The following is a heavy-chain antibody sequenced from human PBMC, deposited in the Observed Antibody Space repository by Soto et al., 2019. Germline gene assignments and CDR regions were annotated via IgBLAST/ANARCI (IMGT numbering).Heavy chain of an antibody. Sequence: SETLSLTCTVSGGSISSSSYYWGWIRQPPGKGLEWIGSIYYSGSTYYNPSLKSRVTISVDTSKNQFSLKLSSVTAADTAVYYCARLSVIPAANAGWLHPWGQGTLVTVYS. V-gene: IGHV4-39*01. CDR1: GGSISSSSYY. CDR2: IYYSGST. CDR3: ARLSVIPAANAGWLHP. J-gene: IGHJ5*02. D-gene: IGHD2-2*01.